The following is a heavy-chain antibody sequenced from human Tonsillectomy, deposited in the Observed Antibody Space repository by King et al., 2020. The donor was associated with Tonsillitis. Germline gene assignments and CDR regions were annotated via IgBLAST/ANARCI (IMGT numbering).Heavy chain of an antibody. CDR3: ARAKMGWFGENRYYYYSYMDV. CDR1: GGSFSGYY. V-gene: IGHV4-34*01. D-gene: IGHD3-10*01. J-gene: IGHJ6*03. Sequence: VQLQQWGAGLLKPSETLSLTCAVYGGSFSGYYWSWIRQHPGKGLEWIGEINHSGSTNYNPSLKSRVTISVDTSKNQFSLKLSSVTAADTAVYYCARAKMGWFGENRYYYYSYMDVWGNGTTVTVSS. CDR2: INHSGST.